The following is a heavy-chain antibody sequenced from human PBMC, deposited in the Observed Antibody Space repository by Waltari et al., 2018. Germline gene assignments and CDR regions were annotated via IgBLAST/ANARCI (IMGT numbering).Heavy chain of an antibody. CDR1: GGSISSSSYY. D-gene: IGHD5-12*01. CDR2: IYSSGST. CDR3: ARPERDIVATINY. J-gene: IGHJ4*02. V-gene: IGHV4-39*01. Sequence: QLQLQESCPGLVKPSETLSLTCTVSGGSISSSSYYWGWIRQPPGKGLEWIVSIYSSGSTYYNPSLKSRVTISVDTSKNQFSLKLSSVTAADTAVYYCARPERDIVATINYWGQGTLVTVSS.